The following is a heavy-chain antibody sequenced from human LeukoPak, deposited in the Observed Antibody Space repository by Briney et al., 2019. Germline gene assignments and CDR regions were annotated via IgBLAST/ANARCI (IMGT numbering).Heavy chain of an antibody. Sequence: GGSLRLSCAASGFTFSSYAMHWVRQAPGKGLEYVSAISRNGGSTYYANSVKGRFTISRDNSKNTLFLQMGSLRAEDMAVYYCARVGDTDAFDIWGQGTMVTVSS. V-gene: IGHV3-64*01. CDR2: ISRNGGST. CDR3: ARVGDTDAFDI. J-gene: IGHJ3*02. CDR1: GFTFSSYA. D-gene: IGHD2-21*02.